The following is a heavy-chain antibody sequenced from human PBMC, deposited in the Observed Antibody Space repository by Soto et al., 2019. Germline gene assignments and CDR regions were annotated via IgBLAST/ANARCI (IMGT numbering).Heavy chain of an antibody. J-gene: IGHJ4*02. Sequence: GGSLRLSCAAAGFMFSSYGMSWVRQAPGKGLQWVATIHPSGGSTHYAESVRGRFTISRDNSRGTLYLQMNSLRAEDTAVYYCAKDPSTGPPDCWGKGALVTVSS. V-gene: IGHV3-23*01. CDR3: AKDPSTGPPDC. CDR1: GFMFSSYG. CDR2: IHPSGGST. D-gene: IGHD3-9*01.